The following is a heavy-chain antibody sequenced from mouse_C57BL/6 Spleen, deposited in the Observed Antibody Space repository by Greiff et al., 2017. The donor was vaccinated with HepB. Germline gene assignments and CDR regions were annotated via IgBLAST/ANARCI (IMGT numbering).Heavy chain of an antibody. CDR2: IYPGDGDT. J-gene: IGHJ4*01. Sequence: VMLVESGPELVKPGASVKISCKASGYAFSSSWMNWVKQRPGKGLEWIGRIYPGDGDTNYNGKFKGKSTLTADKSSSTAYMQLSSLTSEDSAVYFCARRYDYDGGSLYYYAMDYWGQGTSVTVSS. D-gene: IGHD2-4*01. V-gene: IGHV1-82*01. CDR1: GYAFSSSW. CDR3: ARRYDYDGGSLYYYAMDY.